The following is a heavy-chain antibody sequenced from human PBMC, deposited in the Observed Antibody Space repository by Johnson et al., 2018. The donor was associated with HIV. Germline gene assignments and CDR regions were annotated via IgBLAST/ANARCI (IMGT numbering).Heavy chain of an antibody. CDR3: ARDPSNSRGWLGDAFDI. V-gene: IGHV3-30-3*01. D-gene: IGHD2/OR15-2a*01. CDR1: GFTFSSYA. CDR2: ISDVSGSE. J-gene: IGHJ3*02. Sequence: QVQLVESGGGLVQPGGSVRLSCAASGFTFSSYAMHWVRQVPGQGPEWVALISDVSGSEYYADSVQGRFTVSRDNSKNTLFLQMNTLRAEDTAVYYCARDPSNSRGWLGDAFDIWGQGTMVTVSS.